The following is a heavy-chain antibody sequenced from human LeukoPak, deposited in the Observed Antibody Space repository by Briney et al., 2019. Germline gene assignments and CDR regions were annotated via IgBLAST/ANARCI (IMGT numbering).Heavy chain of an antibody. D-gene: IGHD5-12*01. CDR1: GFTFGSYE. V-gene: IGHV3-48*03. J-gene: IGHJ4*02. CDR3: ARVGGYSGYAPGYFDY. Sequence: GGSLRLSCAASGFTFGSYELNWVRQTPGKGLEWVSYIGSSGRATYYADSVKGRFTISRDNSKNTLYLQMNSLRAEDTAVYYCARVGGYSGYAPGYFDYWGQGTLVTVSS. CDR2: IGSSGRAT.